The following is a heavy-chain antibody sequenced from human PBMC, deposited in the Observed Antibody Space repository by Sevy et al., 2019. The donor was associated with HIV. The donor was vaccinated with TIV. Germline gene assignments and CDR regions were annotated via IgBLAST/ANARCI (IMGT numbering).Heavy chain of an antibody. CDR2: IYYSGST. J-gene: IGHJ4*02. V-gene: IGHV4-59*01. CDR1: GGSISSYY. D-gene: IGHD3-16*01. Sequence: SETLSLTCTVSGGSISSYYWSWIRQPPGKGLEWIGYIYYSGSTNYNPSLRSRVTISVDTSKNRFSLKLSSVTAADTAVYYCARGLGDLIDYWGQGTLVTVSS. CDR3: ARGLGDLIDY.